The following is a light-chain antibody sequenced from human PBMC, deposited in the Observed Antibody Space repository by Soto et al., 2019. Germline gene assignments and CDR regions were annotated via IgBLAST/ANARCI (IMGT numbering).Light chain of an antibody. CDR3: CSYAGSYTLEV. J-gene: IGLJ2*01. CDR1: SSDVGGYNY. CDR2: DVS. V-gene: IGLV2-11*01. Sequence: QSALTQPASVSGSPGQSITISCTGTSSDVGGYNYVSWYQQHPGKAPKLMIYDVSKRPSGVPDRFSGSKSGNTASLTISGLQAEDEADYYCCSYAGSYTLEVFGGGTKVTVL.